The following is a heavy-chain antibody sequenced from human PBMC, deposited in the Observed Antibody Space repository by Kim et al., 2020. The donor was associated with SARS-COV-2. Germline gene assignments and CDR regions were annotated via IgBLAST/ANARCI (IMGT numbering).Heavy chain of an antibody. V-gene: IGHV1-46*01. J-gene: IGHJ6*02. CDR3: ARGGLYYYDNGMDV. Sequence: QKFPGRVTMTMDTSTSTVYMELSSLRSEDTAVYYCARGGLYYYDNGMDVWGQGTTVTVSS. D-gene: IGHD3-22*01.